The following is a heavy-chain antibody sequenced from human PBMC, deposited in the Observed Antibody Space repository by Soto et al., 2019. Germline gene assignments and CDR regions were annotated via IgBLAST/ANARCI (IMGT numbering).Heavy chain of an antibody. D-gene: IGHD3-22*01. V-gene: IGHV3-23*01. CDR3: AKAPHDSSAYYLEFDY. J-gene: IGHJ4*02. CDR1: GFTFSNYA. Sequence: GGSLRLSCAASGFTFSNYAMSWVRQAPGEGLEWVSSLRGSGDTTYHADSVKGRFTISRDNSKSTLYLQMNSLRAEDTAVYYCAKAPHDSSAYYLEFDYWGQGTLVTVSS. CDR2: LRGSGDTT.